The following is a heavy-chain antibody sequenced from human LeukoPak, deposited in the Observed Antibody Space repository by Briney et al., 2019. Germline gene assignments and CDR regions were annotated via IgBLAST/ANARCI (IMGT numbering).Heavy chain of an antibody. CDR1: GFTFSSYA. CDR2: ISYDGSNK. V-gene: IGHV3-30-3*01. D-gene: IGHD4-17*01. J-gene: IGHJ5*02. Sequence: PGGSLRLSCAASGFTFSSYAMHWVRQAPGKGLEWVAVISYDGSNKYYADSVKGRFTISRDKSKNTLYLQMNSLRAEDTAVYYCATRRETTAPWGQGTLVTVSS. CDR3: ATRRETTAP.